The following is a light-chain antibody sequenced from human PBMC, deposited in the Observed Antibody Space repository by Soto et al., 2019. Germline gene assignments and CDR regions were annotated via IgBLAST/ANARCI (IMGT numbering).Light chain of an antibody. V-gene: IGKV3-20*01. J-gene: IGKJ4*01. CDR2: GAS. CDR1: QSVSSSY. Sequence: EIVLTPSPGTLSLSPGERATLSCRASQSVSSSYLAWYQQKPGQAPRLLIYGASSRATGIPDRFSGSGSGTDFTLTISRLEPEDFAMYYCQKYGSSPPTFGGGTKVEIK. CDR3: QKYGSSPPT.